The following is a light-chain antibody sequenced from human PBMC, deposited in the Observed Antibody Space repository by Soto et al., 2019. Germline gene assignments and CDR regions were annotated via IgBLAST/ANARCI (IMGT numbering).Light chain of an antibody. J-gene: IGKJ1*01. CDR1: QNVNSN. CDR2: GAS. CDR3: HHYNNWPRT. V-gene: IGKV3-15*01. Sequence: EIVLTHSPGTLSLSPGERATLSCRASQNVNSNLAWYQQKPGQAPRFLIYGASTRATGIPARFRGSGSGTEFTLTISSLQSEDFAVYYCHHYNNWPRTFGQGTKVDIK.